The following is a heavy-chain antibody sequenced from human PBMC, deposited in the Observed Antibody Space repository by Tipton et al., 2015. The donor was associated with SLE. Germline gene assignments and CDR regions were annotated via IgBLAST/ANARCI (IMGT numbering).Heavy chain of an antibody. Sequence: SLRLSCAASGFSVTNNYMSWVRQAPGKGLEWVSAISGGGGSTYYADFVKGRFSISIDKSKKTLFLQMNSLRVDDTATYYCAKFEKTTDFYLDSWDQGTLVSVSS. D-gene: IGHD1/OR15-1a*01. CDR1: GFSVTNNY. CDR3: AKFEKTTDFYLDS. J-gene: IGHJ4*02. V-gene: IGHV3-23*01. CDR2: ISGGGGST.